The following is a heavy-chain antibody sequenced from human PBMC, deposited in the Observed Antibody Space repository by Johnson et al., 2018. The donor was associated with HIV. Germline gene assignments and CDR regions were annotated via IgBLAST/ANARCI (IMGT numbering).Heavy chain of an antibody. CDR2: ISGSGSST. CDR1: GFTFSNYA. V-gene: IGHV3-23*04. J-gene: IGHJ3*02. Sequence: MLLVESGGGLVQPGGSLRLSCAASGFTFSNYAMRWVRQAPGKGLEWVSTISGSGSSTSYVDSVKGRFTISRDNFKNMLYLQMNSLRAEDTAVYYCAKARGLHAGAVEIWGQGTMVTVSS. D-gene: IGHD4-11*01. CDR3: AKARGLHAGAVEI.